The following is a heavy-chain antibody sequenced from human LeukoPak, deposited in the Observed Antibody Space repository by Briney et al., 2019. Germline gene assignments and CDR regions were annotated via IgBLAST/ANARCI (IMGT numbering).Heavy chain of an antibody. CDR3: ARVGENYYGGRVFDY. CDR2: IYTSGST. V-gene: IGHV4-61*02. D-gene: IGHD3-10*01. J-gene: IGHJ4*02. CDR1: GVSISSGSYY. Sequence: PSETLSLTCTVSGVSISSGSYYWSWLRQPAGKGLEWIGRIYTSGSTNYNPSLKSRVTISEDTSKNQFSLKLNSLTAADTAVYYCARVGENYYGGRVFDYWGQGTLVTVSS.